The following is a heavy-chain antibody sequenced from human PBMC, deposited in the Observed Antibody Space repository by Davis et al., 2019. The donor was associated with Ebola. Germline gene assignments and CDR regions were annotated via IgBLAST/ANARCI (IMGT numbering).Heavy chain of an antibody. Sequence: PSETLSLTCAISGDSVSSGGWNWIRQSPSRGLEWLGRTYYNSKWYNDYAVSVKSRIIINPDTSKNEFSLQLNSVTPEDTALYYCARGWLRVGMDVWGEGTSVTVSS. D-gene: IGHD5-18*01. V-gene: IGHV6-1*01. J-gene: IGHJ6*04. CDR3: ARGWLRVGMDV. CDR1: GDSVSSGG. CDR2: TYYNSKWYN.